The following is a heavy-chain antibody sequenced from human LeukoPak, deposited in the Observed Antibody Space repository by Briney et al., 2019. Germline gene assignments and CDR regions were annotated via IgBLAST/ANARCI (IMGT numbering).Heavy chain of an antibody. CDR1: GYTFTSYD. D-gene: IGHD3-22*01. J-gene: IGHJ5*02. CDR2: MNPNSGNT. CDR3: ARARYDSSGYYYDWFDP. Sequence: ASVKVSCKASGYTFTSYDINWVRQATGQGLEWMGWMNPNSGNTGYAQKFQGRVTMTRNTSISTAYMELSSLRSEDTAVYYCARARYDSSGYYYDWFDPWGQGTLVTVSS. V-gene: IGHV1-8*01.